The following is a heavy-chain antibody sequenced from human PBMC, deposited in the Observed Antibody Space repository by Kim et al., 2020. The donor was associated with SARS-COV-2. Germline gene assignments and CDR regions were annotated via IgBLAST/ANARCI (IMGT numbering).Heavy chain of an antibody. CDR3: PTNIVAAGIV. J-gene: IGHJ4*02. Sequence: GGSLRLSCAASGFTVSSNYMSWLRQAPGKGLEWLSVIYSGNKTYYVESVKGRFTISRDNSKNTLYLQMSSLRVEDTAVYYCPTNIVAAGIVWGKGSLVTV. CDR1: GFTVSSNY. D-gene: IGHD6-13*01. V-gene: IGHV3-66*01. CDR2: IYSGNKT.